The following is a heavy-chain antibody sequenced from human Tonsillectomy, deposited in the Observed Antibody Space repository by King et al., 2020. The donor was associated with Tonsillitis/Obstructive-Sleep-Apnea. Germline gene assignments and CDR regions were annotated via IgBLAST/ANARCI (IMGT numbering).Heavy chain of an antibody. Sequence: VQLQQWGAGLLKPSETLSLTCAVYGGSFSGYYWSWIRQPPGKGLEWIGEINHSGSTNYNPSLKSRVTISVDTSQNQFSLNLRSVTAADTAVYYCARENTAMATDVFDIWGQGTMVTVSS. J-gene: IGHJ3*02. V-gene: IGHV4-34*01. CDR3: ARENTAMATDVFDI. CDR2: INHSGST. CDR1: GGSFSGYY. D-gene: IGHD5-18*01.